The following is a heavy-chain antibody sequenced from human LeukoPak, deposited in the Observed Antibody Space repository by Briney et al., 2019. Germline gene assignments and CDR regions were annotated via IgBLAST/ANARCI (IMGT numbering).Heavy chain of an antibody. D-gene: IGHD2-15*01. V-gene: IGHV4-30-2*01. Sequence: PSETLSLTCAVSGGSISSGGYSWSWIRQPPGKGLEWIGYIYHSGSTYYNPSLKSRVTISVDRSKNQFSLKLSSVTAADTAVYYCARDVGGGLDYWGQGTLVTVSS. CDR1: GGSISSGGYS. CDR3: ARDVGGGLDY. CDR2: IYHSGST. J-gene: IGHJ4*02.